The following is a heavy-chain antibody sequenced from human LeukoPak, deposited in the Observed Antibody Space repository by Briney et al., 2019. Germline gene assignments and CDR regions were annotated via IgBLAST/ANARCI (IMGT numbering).Heavy chain of an antibody. J-gene: IGHJ2*01. V-gene: IGHV3-74*01. D-gene: IGHD4-17*01. CDR3: ARDQDDYGDYWYFDL. CDR1: GFIFSRAW. Sequence: GGSLRLSCAASGFIFSRAWMHCVRQAPGKGLVWVSHINSDGSGTSYAGSVKGRFTISRDNAKNSLYLQMNRLRAEDTAVYYCARDQDDYGDYWYFDLWGRGTLVTVSS. CDR2: INSDGSGT.